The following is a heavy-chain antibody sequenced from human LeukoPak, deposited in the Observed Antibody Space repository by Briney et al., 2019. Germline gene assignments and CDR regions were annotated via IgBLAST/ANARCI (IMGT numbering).Heavy chain of an antibody. V-gene: IGHV3-23*01. CDR2: ISGSGGST. CDR3: AKMGGGSSGWYVY. Sequence: GGSLRLSCAASGFTVSTNYMNWVRQAPGKGLEWVSAISGSGGSTYYADSVKGRFTISRDNSKNTLYLQMNSLRAEDTAVYYCAKMGGGSSGWYVYWGQGTLVTVSS. D-gene: IGHD6-19*01. J-gene: IGHJ4*02. CDR1: GFTVSTNY.